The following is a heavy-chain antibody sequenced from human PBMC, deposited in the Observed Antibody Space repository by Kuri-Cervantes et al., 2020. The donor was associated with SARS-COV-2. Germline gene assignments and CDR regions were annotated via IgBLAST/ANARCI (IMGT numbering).Heavy chain of an antibody. V-gene: IGHV3-23*01. J-gene: IGHJ6*03. CDR3: ARGRKVRFLEWTNGGYYYYMDV. D-gene: IGHD3-3*01. Sequence: GESLKISCAASGFTFSSYAMSWVRQAPGKGLEWVSAISGSGGSTYYADSVKGRFTISRDNSKNTLYLQMNSLRAEDTAVYYCARGRKVRFLEWTNGGYYYYMDVWGKGTTVTVSS. CDR2: ISGSGGST. CDR1: GFTFSSYA.